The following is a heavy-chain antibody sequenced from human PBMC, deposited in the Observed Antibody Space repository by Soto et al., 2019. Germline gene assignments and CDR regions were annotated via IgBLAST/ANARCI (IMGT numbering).Heavy chain of an antibody. CDR1: GFSLSTSGVG. CDR2: IEWDDEK. Sequence: SGPTLVNPTQTLTLTCTFSGFSLSTSGVGVGWIRQPPGKALEWLARIEWDDEKFYRTSLKTRLTISKGTSKNQVVLTITNMDPVDTATYYCARSPRVYNYYAMDVWGQGTAVTVSS. V-gene: IGHV2-70*04. J-gene: IGHJ6*02. CDR3: ARSPRVYNYYAMDV.